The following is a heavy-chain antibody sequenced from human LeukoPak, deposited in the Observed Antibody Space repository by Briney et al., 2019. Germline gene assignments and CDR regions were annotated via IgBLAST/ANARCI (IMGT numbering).Heavy chain of an antibody. CDR1: GFTFSSYW. CDR2: INSDRSST. V-gene: IGHV3-74*01. J-gene: IGHJ6*03. CDR3: ARLPLGVIDYYYYYMDV. D-gene: IGHD3-16*02. Sequence: PGGSLRLSCAASGFTFSSYWMHWVRQAPGKGLVWVSRINSDRSSTSYADSVKGRFTISRDNAKNTLYLQMNSLRAEDTAVYYCARLPLGVIDYYYYYMDVWGKGTTVTVSS.